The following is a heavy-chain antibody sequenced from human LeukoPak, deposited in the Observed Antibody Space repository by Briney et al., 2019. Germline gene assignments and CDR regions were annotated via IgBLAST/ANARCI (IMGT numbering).Heavy chain of an antibody. D-gene: IGHD3-22*01. V-gene: IGHV3-33*01. CDR2: IWYDGSNE. CDR3: AREADSSGYYADY. CDR1: GFTFSSYG. Sequence: QPGGSLRLSCAASGFTFSSYGIHWVRQAPGKGLEWVAVIWYDGSNEYYADSVKGRFTISRDNSKNTLYLQMNSLRAEDTAVYYCAREADSSGYYADYWGQGTLVTVSS. J-gene: IGHJ4*02.